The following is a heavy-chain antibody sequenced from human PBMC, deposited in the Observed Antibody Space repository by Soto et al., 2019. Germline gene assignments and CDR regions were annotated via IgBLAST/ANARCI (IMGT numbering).Heavy chain of an antibody. V-gene: IGHV1-18*04. CDR1: GYTFTSYG. J-gene: IGHJ4*02. CDR2: ISAYNGNT. Sequence: GASVKVSCKASGYTFTSYGISWVRQAPGQGLEWMGWISAYNGNTNYAQKLQGRVTMTTDTSTSTAYMELRSLRSDDTAVYYCASSLLRRYNWNYSPFDYWGQGTLVTVS. D-gene: IGHD1-7*01. CDR3: ASSLLRRYNWNYSPFDY.